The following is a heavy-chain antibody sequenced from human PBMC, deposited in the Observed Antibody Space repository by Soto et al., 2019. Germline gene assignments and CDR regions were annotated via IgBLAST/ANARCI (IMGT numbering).Heavy chain of an antibody. J-gene: IGHJ3*02. Sequence: QVQLQESGPRLVKPSETLSLTCTVSGGSISSYYWSWIRQPPGKGLEWIGYIYYSGSTNYNPSLNSRVTVPVDTSKTQFALKLSSVTAADTAVYYCARGAAAEDGIWGQGTMVTVSS. V-gene: IGHV4-59*01. CDR2: IYYSGST. D-gene: IGHD6-13*01. CDR3: ARGAAAEDGI. CDR1: GGSISSYY.